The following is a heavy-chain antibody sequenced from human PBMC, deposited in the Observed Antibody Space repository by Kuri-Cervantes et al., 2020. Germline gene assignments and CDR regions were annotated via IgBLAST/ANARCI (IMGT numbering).Heavy chain of an antibody. D-gene: IGHD6-25*01. CDR3: ARVSRLGYYYYGMDV. Sequence: GSLRLSCTVSGGSISSYYWSWIRQPAGKGLEWIGRIYTSGSTNYNPSLKSRVTMSVDTSKNQFSLKLSSVTAADTAVYYCARVSRLGYYYYGMDVWGQGTTVTGSS. CDR1: GGSISSYY. CDR2: IYTSGST. J-gene: IGHJ6*02. V-gene: IGHV4-4*07.